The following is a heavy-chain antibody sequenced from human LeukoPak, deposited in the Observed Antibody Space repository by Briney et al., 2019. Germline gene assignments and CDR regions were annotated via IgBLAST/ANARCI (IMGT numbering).Heavy chain of an antibody. D-gene: IGHD3-10*01. CDR3: ARDSGTTGEVKFDP. CDR2: ISPSHGST. V-gene: IGHV3-23*01. Sequence: GGSLRLSCAASGFTFSSYGISWVRQAPGKGLEWVSAISPSHGSTYYADSVKGRFTISRDNSKNTLYLQMNSLRAEDTAVYYCARDSGTTGEVKFDPWGQGTLVTVSS. J-gene: IGHJ5*02. CDR1: GFTFSSYG.